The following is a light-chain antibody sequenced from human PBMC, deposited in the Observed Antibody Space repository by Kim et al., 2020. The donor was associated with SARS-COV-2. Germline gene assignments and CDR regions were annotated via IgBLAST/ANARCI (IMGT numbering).Light chain of an antibody. Sequence: KVTIPCSGSSSNIGNNYVSWYQQLPGTAPKLLIYDNNKRPSGIPDRFTGSKSGTSATLGITGLQTGDEADYYCGTWDSNLSAVFVFGTGTKVTVL. CDR3: GTWDSNLSAVFV. J-gene: IGLJ1*01. CDR1: SSNIGNNY. V-gene: IGLV1-51*01. CDR2: DNN.